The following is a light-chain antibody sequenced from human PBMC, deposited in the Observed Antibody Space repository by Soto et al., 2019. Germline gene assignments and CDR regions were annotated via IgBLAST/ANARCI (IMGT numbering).Light chain of an antibody. Sequence: QSALTQPASVSGSPGQSITISCTGTSSDVGGYNYVSWYQQHPGKAPKLMIYEVTNRPSGVSNRFSGSKSGNTASLTISGLQTEDEADYYCCSYTHSDTLIFGGGTKLTVL. CDR2: EVT. CDR1: SSDVGGYNY. V-gene: IGLV2-14*01. J-gene: IGLJ2*01. CDR3: CSYTHSDTLI.